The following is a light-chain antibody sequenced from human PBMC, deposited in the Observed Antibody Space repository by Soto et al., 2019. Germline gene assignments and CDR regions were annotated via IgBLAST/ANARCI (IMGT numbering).Light chain of an antibody. CDR3: SSYAGSSTRLYV. J-gene: IGLJ1*01. Sequence: QSVLTQPASVSGSPGQSITISCTGTSSDVGGYNYVSWYQQHPGKAPKLMIYDVSNRPSGVSNRFSGSKSGNTASLTISGLQAEDEADYYCSSYAGSSTRLYVFGTGTKLTVL. CDR1: SSDVGGYNY. CDR2: DVS. V-gene: IGLV2-14*01.